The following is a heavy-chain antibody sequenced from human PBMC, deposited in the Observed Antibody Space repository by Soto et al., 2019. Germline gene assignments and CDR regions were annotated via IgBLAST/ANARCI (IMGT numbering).Heavy chain of an antibody. CDR3: AKAGVRQNYYDSSGPPGGFDY. V-gene: IGHV3-23*01. J-gene: IGHJ4*02. Sequence: PGGSLRLSCAASGFTFSSYAMSWVRQAPGKGLEWVSAISGSGGSTYYADSVKGRFTISRDNSKNTLYLQMNSLRAEDTAVYYCAKAGVRQNYYDSSGPPGGFDYWGQGTLVTVSS. CDR1: GFTFSSYA. CDR2: ISGSGGST. D-gene: IGHD3-22*01.